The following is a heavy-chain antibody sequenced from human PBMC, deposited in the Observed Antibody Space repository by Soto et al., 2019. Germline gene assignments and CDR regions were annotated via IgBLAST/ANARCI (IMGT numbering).Heavy chain of an antibody. Sequence: QLQLQESGSGLVKPSQTLSLTCAVSGGSISSGGYSWSWIRQPPGKGLECIGYIYHSGSTYYNPSLKSPVTIPVDRSKNQLSLKLSSVTAADTAVYYCARGTTTVTTFDYWGQGTLVTVSS. CDR2: IYHSGST. CDR1: GGSISSGGYS. CDR3: ARGTTTVTTFDY. V-gene: IGHV4-30-2*01. J-gene: IGHJ4*02. D-gene: IGHD4-17*01.